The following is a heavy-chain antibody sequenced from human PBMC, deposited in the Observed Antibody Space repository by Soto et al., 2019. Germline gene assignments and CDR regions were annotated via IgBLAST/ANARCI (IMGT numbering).Heavy chain of an antibody. CDR1: GGTFSGYA. Sequence: ASVKVSCKASGGTFSGYAISWVRQAPGQGLEWMGGIIPIFGTANYAQKFQGRVTITADESTSTAYMELSSLRSEDTAVYYCARDHDTAMVTAWFDPWGQGTLVTVSS. D-gene: IGHD5-18*01. V-gene: IGHV1-69*13. CDR2: IIPIFGTA. CDR3: ARDHDTAMVTAWFDP. J-gene: IGHJ5*02.